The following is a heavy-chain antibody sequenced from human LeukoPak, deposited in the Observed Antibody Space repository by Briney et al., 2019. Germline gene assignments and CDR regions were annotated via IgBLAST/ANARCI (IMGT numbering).Heavy chain of an antibody. CDR1: GGTFSSYA. J-gene: IGHJ4*02. Sequence: GASVKVSCKASGGTFSSYAISWVRQAPGRGLEWMGGIIPIFGTANYAQKFQGRVTITTDESTSTAYMELSSLRSEDTAVYYCASAFLRGAKSPSPPTGWGQGTLVTVSS. CDR2: IIPIFGTA. V-gene: IGHV1-69*05. CDR3: ASAFLRGAKSPSPPTG. D-gene: IGHD1-26*01.